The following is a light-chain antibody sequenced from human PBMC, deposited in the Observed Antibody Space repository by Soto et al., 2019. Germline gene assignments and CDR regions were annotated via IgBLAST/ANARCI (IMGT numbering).Light chain of an antibody. CDR2: DVS. CDR1: SSDVGGYNY. Sequence: QSVLTQPASVSGFPGQSITISCTGTSSDVGGYNYVFWYQHHPGNAPKLMIYDVSNRPSGVSNRFSGSKSGNTASLTISGLQAEDEADYYCSSYTSSSTWVFGGGTQLTVL. V-gene: IGLV2-14*03. CDR3: SSYTSSSTWV. J-gene: IGLJ3*02.